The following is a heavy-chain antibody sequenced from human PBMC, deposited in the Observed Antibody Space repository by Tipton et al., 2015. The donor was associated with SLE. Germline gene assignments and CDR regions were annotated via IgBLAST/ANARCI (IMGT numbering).Heavy chain of an antibody. CDR3: ARGSSWAFDY. CDR1: GGSISSSSYY. CDR2: IYTTGST. D-gene: IGHD6-13*01. V-gene: IGHV4-61*02. J-gene: IGHJ4*02. Sequence: TLSLTCTVSGGSISSSSYYWSWIRQPAGKGLEWIGRIYTTGSTNYNPSLKSRVTMSVDTSKNQFSLKLSSVTAADTAVYYCARGSSWAFDYWGQGTLVTVSS.